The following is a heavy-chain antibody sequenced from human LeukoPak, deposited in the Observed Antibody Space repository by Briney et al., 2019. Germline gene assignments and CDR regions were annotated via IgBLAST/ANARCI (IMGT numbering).Heavy chain of an antibody. CDR1: GFTFSSYA. J-gene: IGHJ4*02. CDR2: ISGSGGST. V-gene: IGHV3-23*01. Sequence: GGSLRLSCAASGFTFSSYAMSWVRQAPGKGLEWVSAISGSGGSTYYADSVKGRFTISRDNSKNTLYLQMNSLRAEDTAVYYCAKDHFADYGDYVGFFGYWGQGTLVTVSS. D-gene: IGHD4-17*01. CDR3: AKDHFADYGDYVGFFGY.